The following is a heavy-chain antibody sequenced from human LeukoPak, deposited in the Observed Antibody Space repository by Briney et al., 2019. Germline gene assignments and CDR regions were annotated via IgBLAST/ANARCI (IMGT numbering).Heavy chain of an antibody. D-gene: IGHD6-6*01. J-gene: IGHJ6*03. CDR3: ATALDSSSSPFGLHDYYMDV. CDR2: IIPIFGTA. V-gene: IGHV1-69*05. CDR1: GGTFSSYA. Sequence: GASVKVSCKASGGTFSSYAISWVRQAPGQGLEWMGRIIPIFGTANYAQKFQGRVTITTDESTSTAYMELSSLRSEDTAVHYCATALDSSSSPFGLHDYYMDVWGKGTTVTVSS.